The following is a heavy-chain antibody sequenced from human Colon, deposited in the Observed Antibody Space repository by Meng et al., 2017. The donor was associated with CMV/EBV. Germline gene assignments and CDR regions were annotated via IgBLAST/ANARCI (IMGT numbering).Heavy chain of an antibody. Sequence: SETLSLTCNVSGGSISTYYWTWIRQPPGKGLEWIGNVYYTGSAKYNPSLKSRLTISVDTAKNQFSLKLSSVTVADTAIYYCARADPSLAMYYFDYWGPGMLVTSPQ. V-gene: IGHV4-59*13. CDR3: ARADPSLAMYYFDY. CDR1: GGSISTYY. J-gene: IGHJ4*02. D-gene: IGHD3-16*01. CDR2: VYYTGSA.